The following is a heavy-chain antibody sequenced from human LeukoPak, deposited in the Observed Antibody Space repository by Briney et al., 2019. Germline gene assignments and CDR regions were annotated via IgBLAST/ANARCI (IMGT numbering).Heavy chain of an antibody. CDR2: ISYDGSNK. Sequence: GGSLRLSCAASGFTFSSYAMHWVRQAPGKGLEWVAVISYDGSNKYYADSVKGRFTISRDNSKNTLYPQMNSLRAEDTAVYYCARDLWAAAASTNWGQGTLVTVSS. D-gene: IGHD6-13*01. CDR3: ARDLWAAAASTN. CDR1: GFTFSSYA. V-gene: IGHV3-30-3*01. J-gene: IGHJ4*02.